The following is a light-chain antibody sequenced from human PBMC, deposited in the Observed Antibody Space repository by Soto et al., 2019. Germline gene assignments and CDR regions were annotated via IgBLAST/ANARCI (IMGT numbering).Light chain of an antibody. Sequence: ETVMTQSPATLSVSPGEGATLSCRASESVGSNLAWYQQKPGQPPRLLIYDASMRETGVPPRFSGSGSGTEFTLTISNVQSEDFAIYFCQKFNKWPWTFGQGTKVDIK. CDR1: ESVGSN. J-gene: IGKJ1*01. V-gene: IGKV3-15*01. CDR3: QKFNKWPWT. CDR2: DAS.